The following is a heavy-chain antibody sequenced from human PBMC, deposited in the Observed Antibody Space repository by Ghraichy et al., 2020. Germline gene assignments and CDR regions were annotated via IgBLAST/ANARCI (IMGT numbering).Heavy chain of an antibody. CDR3: ARDLRGGALDY. CDR1: GFTFSRYW. V-gene: IGHV3-7*01. Sequence: GGSLRLSCAASGFTFSRYWMSWVRQVSGKGLEWVANIKQDGSEKSYVDSVKGRFTISRDNAKNSLYLQMNSLRAEDTAVYYCARDLRGGALDYWGQGTLVTVCS. CDR2: IKQDGSEK. D-gene: IGHD1-26*01. J-gene: IGHJ4*02.